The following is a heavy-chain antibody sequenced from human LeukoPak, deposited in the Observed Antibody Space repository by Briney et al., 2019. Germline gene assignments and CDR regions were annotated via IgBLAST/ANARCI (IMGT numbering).Heavy chain of an antibody. CDR3: AYRNTLDY. J-gene: IGHJ4*02. V-gene: IGHV3-7*01. D-gene: IGHD1-26*01. Sequence: GGSLRLSCAASGFTFSSYGIHWVRQAPGKGLEWVANIKPDGSEKYYVDSVKGRFTISRDDAKRSLDLQMDSLRAEDTAIYYCAYRNTLDYWGQGTLVIVSS. CDR2: IKPDGSEK. CDR1: GFTFSSYG.